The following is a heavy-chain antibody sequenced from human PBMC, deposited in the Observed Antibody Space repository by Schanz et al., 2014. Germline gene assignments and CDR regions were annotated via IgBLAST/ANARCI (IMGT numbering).Heavy chain of an antibody. CDR1: GYTFTGHY. CDR2: INPNSGAT. J-gene: IGHJ4*02. Sequence: QIQLVQSGPEVKEPGASVMVSCKASGYTFTGHYIQWVRQAPGQGLEWMGQINPNSGATIYAQNFQGRVTMTRDTSISTAYMELSRLRSDDTAVYYCARGLVRYFAYWGQGTLVTVSS. D-gene: IGHD2-8*02. CDR3: ARGLVRYFAY. V-gene: IGHV1-2*06.